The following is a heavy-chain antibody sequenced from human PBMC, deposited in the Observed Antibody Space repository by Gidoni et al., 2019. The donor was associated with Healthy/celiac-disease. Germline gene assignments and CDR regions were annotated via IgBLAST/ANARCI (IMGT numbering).Heavy chain of an antibody. J-gene: IGHJ4*02. CDR1: GYTFTGDY. Sequence: QVQLVQSGAEVKKPGASVKVSCKASGYTFTGDYMHWVRQAPGQGLEWMGWINPNSGGTNYAQKFQARVTMTRDTSISTAYMELSRLRSDDTAVYYCARDQPRFCSSTSCYPYWGQGTLVTVSS. D-gene: IGHD2-2*01. V-gene: IGHV1-2*02. CDR2: INPNSGGT. CDR3: ARDQPRFCSSTSCYPY.